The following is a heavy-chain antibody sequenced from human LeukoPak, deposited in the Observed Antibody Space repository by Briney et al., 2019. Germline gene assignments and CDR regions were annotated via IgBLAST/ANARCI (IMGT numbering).Heavy chain of an antibody. CDR1: GFTFSSYS. J-gene: IGHJ4*02. Sequence: GGSLRLSCAASGFTFSSYSMNWVRQAPGKGLEWVSSISSSSSYIYYADSVKGRFTISRDNSKNTLYLQMNSLRAEDTAVYYCARVLYSGYDYWGQGTLVTVSS. CDR2: ISSSSSYI. CDR3: ARVLYSGYDY. D-gene: IGHD5-12*01. V-gene: IGHV3-21*04.